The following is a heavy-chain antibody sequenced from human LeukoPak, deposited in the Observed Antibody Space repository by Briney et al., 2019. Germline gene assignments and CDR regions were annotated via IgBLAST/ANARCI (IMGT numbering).Heavy chain of an antibody. Sequence: GGSLRLSCVASGSTFRDYWMTWVRQAPGKGLECVANIKYDGSDKYYVDSVKGRFTISRDNAKNSVYLQMNSLRVEDTAVYYCARRNLFDYWGQGTVVTASS. CDR3: ARRNLFDY. J-gene: IGHJ4*02. CDR1: GSTFRDYW. V-gene: IGHV3-7*01. CDR2: IKYDGSDK. D-gene: IGHD1-14*01.